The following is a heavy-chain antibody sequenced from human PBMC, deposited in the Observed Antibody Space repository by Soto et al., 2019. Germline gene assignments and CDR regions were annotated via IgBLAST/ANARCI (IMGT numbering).Heavy chain of an antibody. Sequence: GGSLRLSCAASGFTFSSYGIHFVRHAPFKWLEWVAVIWYDGSNKYYADSVKGRFTISRDNSKNTLYLQMSSLRAEDTAVYYCARGYDFWSGYPHYFDYWGQGTLVTVSS. CDR2: IWYDGSNK. D-gene: IGHD3-3*01. CDR1: GFTFSSYG. V-gene: IGHV3-33*01. J-gene: IGHJ4*02. CDR3: ARGYDFWSGYPHYFDY.